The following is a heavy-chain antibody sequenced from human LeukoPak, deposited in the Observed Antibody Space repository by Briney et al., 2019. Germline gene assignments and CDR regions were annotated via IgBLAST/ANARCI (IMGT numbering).Heavy chain of an antibody. CDR2: ISSSSSYI. CDR3: ARAPTDYFDY. CDR1: GFTFSTYD. V-gene: IGHV3-21*01. J-gene: IGHJ4*02. Sequence: GGSLRLSCAASGFTFSTYDMNWVRQAPGKGLEWVSSISSSSSYIYYADSVKGRFTISRDNAKNSLYLQMNSLRAEDTAVYYCARAPTDYFDYWGQGTLVTVSS.